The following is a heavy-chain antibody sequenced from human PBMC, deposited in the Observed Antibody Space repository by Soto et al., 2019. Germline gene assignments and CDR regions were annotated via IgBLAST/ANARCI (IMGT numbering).Heavy chain of an antibody. J-gene: IGHJ4*02. V-gene: IGHV1-3*04. D-gene: IGHD1-26*01. CDR2: INIGNGKS. CDR3: ASDDPLSSGNYFDY. Sequence: QVQLVQSGAEVKKPGASVKVSCKASGYTFTNYALHWVRQAPGQSLEWMGWINIGNGKSPYSQKCQGRLTFTGDISASTAYMALRILTSEDTALYYCASDDPLSSGNYFDYWGQGTLGTVSS. CDR1: GYTFTNYA.